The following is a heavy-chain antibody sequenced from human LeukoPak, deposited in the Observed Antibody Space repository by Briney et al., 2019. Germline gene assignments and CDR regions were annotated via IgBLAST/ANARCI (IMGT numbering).Heavy chain of an antibody. Sequence: GGSLRLSCAASGFIFSDYYMTWIRQAPGKGLEWVSYITNIDSTKKYADSVKGRFTISRDNAKNSLFLQMNSLRAEDTPVYYCARRTRSQDFDYWGQGTLVTVSS. CDR1: GFIFSDYY. D-gene: IGHD2-15*01. V-gene: IGHV3-11*04. J-gene: IGHJ4*02. CDR2: ITNIDSTK. CDR3: ARRTRSQDFDY.